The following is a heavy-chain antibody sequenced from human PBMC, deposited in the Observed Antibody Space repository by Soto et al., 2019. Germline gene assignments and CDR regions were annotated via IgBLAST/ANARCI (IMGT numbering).Heavy chain of an antibody. J-gene: IGHJ4*02. CDR3: ARDGGVYDYSPFDY. CDR2: IIPIFGTA. Sequence: QVQLVQSGAEVKNPGSSGKVSCKVSEGTFRSYAITGVQQAPGHGLEWMGGIIPIFGTADSAQKFQGRVTITADESTSTAYMELSSLRSEDTALYYCARDGGVYDYSPFDYWGQGTLVTVSS. D-gene: IGHD4-4*01. CDR1: EGTFRSYA. V-gene: IGHV1-69*12.